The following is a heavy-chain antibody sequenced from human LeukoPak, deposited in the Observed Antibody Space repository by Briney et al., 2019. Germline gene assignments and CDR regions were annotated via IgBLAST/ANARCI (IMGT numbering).Heavy chain of an antibody. CDR3: ARVWNLGGDYYHRDV. CDR1: GFTFSSYW. CDR2: IKQDGSEK. D-gene: IGHD1-1*01. V-gene: IGHV3-7*01. J-gene: IGHJ6*03. Sequence: GGSLRLSCAASGFTFSSYWMSWVRQAPGKGLEWVANIKQDGSEKYYVDSVKGRFTISRNSAKTSLYLQMNSLRAEDTAVYYCARVWNLGGDYYHRDVWGKGPRAAVS.